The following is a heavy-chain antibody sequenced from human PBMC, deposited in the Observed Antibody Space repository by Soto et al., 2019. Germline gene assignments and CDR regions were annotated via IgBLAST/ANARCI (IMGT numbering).Heavy chain of an antibody. D-gene: IGHD6-19*01. CDR2: LSGSGTST. J-gene: IGHJ4*02. CDR3: AKATTNGGWFNPFDS. V-gene: IGHV3-23*01. Sequence: GGSLRLSCAASGFSFVNYAMNWVRQAPGKGLEWVSGLSGSGTSTYYADSVKGRFTISRDISRDTLFLQMNSLTADDTAVYYCAKATTNGGWFNPFDSWGQGALVTVSS. CDR1: GFSFVNYA.